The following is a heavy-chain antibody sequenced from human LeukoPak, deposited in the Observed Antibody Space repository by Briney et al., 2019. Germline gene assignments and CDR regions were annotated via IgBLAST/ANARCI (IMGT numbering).Heavy chain of an antibody. CDR2: VYPGDSNT. V-gene: IGHV5-51*01. CDR3: ARGPTYYYDSSAPALDY. Sequence: GESLKISCKGSGYSFTSFWIGWVRQMPGKGLEWMGIVYPGDSNTRYSPSFQGQVTISADKSISTAYLQWSSLKASDTAVYYCARGPTYYYDSSAPALDYWGQGTLVTVSS. CDR1: GYSFTSFW. J-gene: IGHJ4*02. D-gene: IGHD3-22*01.